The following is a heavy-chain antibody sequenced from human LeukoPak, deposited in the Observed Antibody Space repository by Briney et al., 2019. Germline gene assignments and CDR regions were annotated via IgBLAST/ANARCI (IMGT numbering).Heavy chain of an antibody. J-gene: IGHJ4*02. D-gene: IGHD5-24*01. CDR1: GLTFGGFE. CDR2: IRDDGTLK. V-gene: IGHV3-48*03. Sequence: EPGGSLRLSCVGSGLTFGGFEMNWVRQAPGKGLEWVSYIRDDGTLKTYADSVKGRFTISRDNAKNSLYLQMNSLRAEDTAIYYCARRFRDWGQGTLSPSPQ. CDR3: ARRFRD.